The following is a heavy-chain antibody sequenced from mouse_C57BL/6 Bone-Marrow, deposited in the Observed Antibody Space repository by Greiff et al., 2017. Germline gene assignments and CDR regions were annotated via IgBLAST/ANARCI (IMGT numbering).Heavy chain of an antibody. Sequence: VQLQQPGAELVKPGASVKMSCKASGYTFTSYWITWVKQRPGQGLEWIGDIYPGSGSTNYNEKFKSKATLTVDKSSSTAYMQLSRLTSEDSAVDNCARQWLLRGGYYFDYWGQGTTLTVSS. D-gene: IGHD2-3*01. CDR2: IYPGSGST. CDR1: GYTFTSYW. V-gene: IGHV1-55*01. CDR3: ARQWLLRGGYYFDY. J-gene: IGHJ2*01.